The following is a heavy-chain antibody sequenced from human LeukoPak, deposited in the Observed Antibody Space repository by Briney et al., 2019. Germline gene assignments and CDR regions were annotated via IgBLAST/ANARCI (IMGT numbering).Heavy chain of an antibody. CDR3: ARDHGRSYNYGSDALDI. V-gene: IGHV4-59*01. CDR1: GASISSYY. CDR2: IYYRGST. Sequence: ASETLSLTCTVSGASISSYYWSWIRQPPGNGLEWVGNIYYRGSTNYYPSLKSRVTISVATSKTQFSLKLTSVTAADTVMYYCARDHGRSYNYGSDALDIWGQGTLVVVSA. D-gene: IGHD5-18*01. J-gene: IGHJ3*02.